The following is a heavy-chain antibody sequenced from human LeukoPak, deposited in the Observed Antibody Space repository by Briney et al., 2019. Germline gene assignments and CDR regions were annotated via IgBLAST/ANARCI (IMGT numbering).Heavy chain of an antibody. CDR2: MNPNSGNT. D-gene: IGHD3-10*01. CDR1: GYTFTSYD. J-gene: IGHJ5*02. CDR3: ARGQRITMVRGVSRWFDP. Sequence: ASVKVSCKASGYTFTSYDINWVRQATGQGHEWMGWMNPNSGNTGYAQKFQGRVTITRNTSISTAYMELSSLRSEDTAVYYCARGQRITMVRGVSRWFDPWGQGTLVAVSS. V-gene: IGHV1-8*03.